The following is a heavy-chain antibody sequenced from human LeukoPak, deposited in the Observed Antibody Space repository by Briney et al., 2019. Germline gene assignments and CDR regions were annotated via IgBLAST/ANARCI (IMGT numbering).Heavy chain of an antibody. J-gene: IGHJ4*02. CDR2: ISYDGSNK. CDR3: ARDGGVVAAVYYFDY. CDR1: GFTFSSYA. V-gene: IGHV3-30-3*01. Sequence: PGGSLRLSCAASGFTFSSYAMHWVRQAPGKGREWVAVISYDGSNKYYADSVKGRFTISRDNSKNTLYLQMNSLRAEDTAVYYCARDGGVVAAVYYFDYWGQGTLVTVSS. D-gene: IGHD2-15*01.